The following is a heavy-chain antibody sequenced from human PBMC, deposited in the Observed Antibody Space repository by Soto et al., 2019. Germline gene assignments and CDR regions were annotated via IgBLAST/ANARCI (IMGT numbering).Heavy chain of an antibody. V-gene: IGHV1-69*01. J-gene: IGHJ6*02. CDR2: IIPIFGTA. CDR1: GGTFSSYA. D-gene: IGHD2-2*01. Sequence: QVQLVQSGAEVKKPGSSVKVSCKASGGTFSSYAISWVRQAPGQGLEWMGGIIPIFGTANYAQKFQGRVTIPADESTSTAYMELSSLRSEDTAVYYCARIVVVPAAEIYYYYGMDVWGQGTTVTVSS. CDR3: ARIVVVPAAEIYYYYGMDV.